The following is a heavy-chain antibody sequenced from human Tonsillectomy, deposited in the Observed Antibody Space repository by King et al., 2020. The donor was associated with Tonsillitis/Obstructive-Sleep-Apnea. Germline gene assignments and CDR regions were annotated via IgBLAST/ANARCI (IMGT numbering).Heavy chain of an antibody. J-gene: IGHJ4*02. Sequence: VQLVESGGGLVKPGRSLRLSCTASVFSFCDYTISWFRQAPGKGLEGVTIIRSKAYVGKTEYAAFVKGRFTISRDDSKSIAYLQMNSLKTEDTAVYYCTREGITIFGVVIDHYFDYWGQGTLVTVSS. V-gene: IGHV3-49*05. CDR2: IRSKAYVGKT. CDR3: TREGITIFGVVIDHYFDY. CDR1: VFSFCDYT. D-gene: IGHD3-3*01.